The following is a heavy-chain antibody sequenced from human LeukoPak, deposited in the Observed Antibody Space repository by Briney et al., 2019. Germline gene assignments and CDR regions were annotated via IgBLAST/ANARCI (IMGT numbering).Heavy chain of an antibody. CDR3: ARGPLGAPRIVVVPAAKLNWFDP. J-gene: IGHJ5*02. CDR1: GGSISSGGYS. CDR2: IYHSGST. V-gene: IGHV4-30-2*01. Sequence: PSETLSLTCAVSGGSISSGGYSWSWIRQPPGKGLEWIGYIYHSGSTYYNPSLKSRVTISVDRSKNQFSLKLSSVTAADTAVYYCARGPLGAPRIVVVPAAKLNWFDPWGQGTLVTVSS. D-gene: IGHD2-2*01.